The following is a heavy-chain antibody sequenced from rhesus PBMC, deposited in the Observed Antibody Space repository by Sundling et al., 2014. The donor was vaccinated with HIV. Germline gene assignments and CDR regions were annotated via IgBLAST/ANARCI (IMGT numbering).Heavy chain of an antibody. CDR2: INSGGGST. CDR3: ATWGDSLDV. V-gene: IGHV3S42*01. CDR1: GFTFSNYG. Sequence: EVQLVETGGGLVQPGGSLKLSCAASGFTFSNYGMSWVRQAPGKGLEWVSAINSGGGSTYYADSVKGRFTISRDNSKNTLSLQMNSLRAEDTAVYYCATWGDSLDVWGRGVLVTVSS. D-gene: IGHD1-38*01. J-gene: IGHJ5-2*02.